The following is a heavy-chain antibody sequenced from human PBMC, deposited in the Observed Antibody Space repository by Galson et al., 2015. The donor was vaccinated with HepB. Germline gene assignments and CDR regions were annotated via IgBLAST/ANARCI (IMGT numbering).Heavy chain of an antibody. CDR2: TYYRSKWYN. V-gene: IGHV6-1*01. CDR3: ARESRYDFWSGPNDAFDI. J-gene: IGHJ3*02. Sequence: CAISEDSVSSNSAAWNWIRQSPSRGLEWLGRTYYRSKWYNDYAVSVKSRITINPDTSKNQFSLQLNSVTPEDTAVYYCARESRYDFWSGPNDAFDIWGQGTMVTVSS. CDR1: EDSVSSNSAA. D-gene: IGHD3-3*01.